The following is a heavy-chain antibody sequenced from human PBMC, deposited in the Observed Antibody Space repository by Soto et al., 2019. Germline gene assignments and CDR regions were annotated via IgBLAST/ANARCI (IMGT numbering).Heavy chain of an antibody. CDR3: AKAQGVATINSNFGC. CDR2: ISGGGYTA. V-gene: IGHV3-23*01. CDR1: GLTSRSHA. Sequence: EVQLLESGGGLVQPGGSLRLSCVVSGLTSRSHAMSWVRQAPGQGLEWVAGISGGGYTAYYPDSVRGRLTISSDNSKNTVYLQIDNLRADDTAVYYCAKAQGVATINSNFGCWCEGTLVTDSS. D-gene: IGHD5-12*01. J-gene: IGHJ4*01.